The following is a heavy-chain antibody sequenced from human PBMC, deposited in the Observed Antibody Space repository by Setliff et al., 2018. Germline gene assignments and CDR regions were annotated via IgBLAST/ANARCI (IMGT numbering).Heavy chain of an antibody. D-gene: IGHD7-27*01. V-gene: IGHV3-43*01. Sequence: GASLRLSCATYGFMFNDYTMHWVRLAPGKGLEWVSLITWDGSSTYYADPVKSRFTISRDSRENSLFLQMNSLRTEDTALYFCAKDSKREGFNRGLGGYMNVWGKGTTVTVSS. CDR3: AKDSKREGFNRGLGGYMNV. J-gene: IGHJ6*03. CDR2: ITWDGSST. CDR1: GFMFNDYT.